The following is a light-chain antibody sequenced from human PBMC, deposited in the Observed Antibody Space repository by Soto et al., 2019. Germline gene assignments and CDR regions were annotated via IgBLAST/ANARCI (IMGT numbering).Light chain of an antibody. Sequence: DTVMTQSPLSLPVTPGEPASISCRSSQSLLHSNGYNYLDWYLQKPGQSPQLLIYLGSNRASGVPDRFSGSGSGTDFTLKISRVEAEDVGVYYCMQALQTRTFGGGTKVDIK. CDR3: MQALQTRT. CDR1: QSLLHSNGYNY. CDR2: LGS. V-gene: IGKV2-28*01. J-gene: IGKJ4*01.